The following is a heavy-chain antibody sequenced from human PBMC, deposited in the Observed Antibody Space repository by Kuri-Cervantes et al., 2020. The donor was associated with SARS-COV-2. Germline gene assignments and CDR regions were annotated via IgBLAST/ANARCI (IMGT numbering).Heavy chain of an antibody. CDR3: ARGNQGVPYYYMDV. J-gene: IGHJ6*03. CDR1: GYTFTSYD. Sequence: ASAQVSCKASGYTFTSYDINWVRQATGQGLEWMGWMNPNSGNTGYAQKFQGRVTMTRNTSISTAYMELSSLRSEDTAVYYCARGNQGVPYYYMDVWGKGTTVTVSS. V-gene: IGHV1-8*01. CDR2: MNPNSGNT. D-gene: IGHD2-8*01.